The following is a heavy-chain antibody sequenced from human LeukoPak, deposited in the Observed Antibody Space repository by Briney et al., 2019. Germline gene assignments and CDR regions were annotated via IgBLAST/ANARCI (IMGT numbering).Heavy chain of an antibody. V-gene: IGHV1-8*02. CDR2: MNPNSGNT. J-gene: IGHJ4*02. Sequence: ASVKVSCKASGYTFTSYDINWVRQATGQGLEWMGWMNPNSGNTGYAQKFQGRVTMTRDTSTSTVYMELSSLRSEDTAVYYCARVPTYYYGSGSNYFGYWGQGTLVTVSS. CDR1: GYTFTSYD. CDR3: ARVPTYYYGSGSNYFGY. D-gene: IGHD3-10*01.